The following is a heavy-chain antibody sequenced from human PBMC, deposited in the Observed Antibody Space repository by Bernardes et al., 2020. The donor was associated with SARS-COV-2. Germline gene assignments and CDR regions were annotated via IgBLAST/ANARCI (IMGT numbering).Heavy chain of an antibody. J-gene: IGHJ4*02. CDR1: GFTFSSYS. CDR3: ARDTDYDFWSGYRKTLDY. CDR2: ISSRSSTI. Sequence: VGSLRLSCAASGFTFSSYSMNWVRQAPGKGLEWVSYISSRSSTIYYADSVKGRFTISRDNAKNSLYLQMNSLRAEDTAVYYCARDTDYDFWSGYRKTLDYWGQGTLVTVSS. V-gene: IGHV3-48*01. D-gene: IGHD3-3*01.